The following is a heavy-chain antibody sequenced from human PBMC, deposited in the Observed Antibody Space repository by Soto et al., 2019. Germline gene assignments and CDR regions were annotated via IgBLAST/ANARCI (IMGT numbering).Heavy chain of an antibody. Sequence: QVQLVESGGAVVQPGRSLRLSCAASGFTFSSYGMHWVRQAPGKGLEWEAVIWYDGSNKYYADSVKGRFTISRDNSKNTVYLQMNSLRAEDTAVYYGAREKSPRGYSSRADPYYFDDWGEGTLVTVSS. J-gene: IGHJ4*02. V-gene: IGHV3-33*01. D-gene: IGHD6-13*01. CDR1: GFTFSSYG. CDR3: AREKSPRGYSSRADPYYFDD. CDR2: IWYDGSNK.